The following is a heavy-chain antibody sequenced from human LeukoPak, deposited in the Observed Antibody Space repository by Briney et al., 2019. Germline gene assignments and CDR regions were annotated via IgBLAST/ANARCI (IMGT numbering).Heavy chain of an antibody. V-gene: IGHV1-18*01. J-gene: IGHJ4*02. CDR1: GYTFTSYG. D-gene: IGHD3-10*01. Sequence: ASVKVSCKASGYTFTSYGISWVRQAPGQGLEWMGWISAYNGNTTYAQKLQGRVTMTTDTSTSTAYMELRSLRSDDTAVYYCAGARGKNSPLDYWGQGTLVTVSS. CDR2: ISAYNGNT. CDR3: AGARGKNSPLDY.